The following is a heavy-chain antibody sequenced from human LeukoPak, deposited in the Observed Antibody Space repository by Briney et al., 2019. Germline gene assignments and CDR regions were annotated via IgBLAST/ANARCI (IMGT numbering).Heavy chain of an antibody. CDR1: GGSISSSSYY. CDR3: AREHPYDILTGYHHYYFDY. V-gene: IGHV4-39*07. CDR2: IYYSGST. D-gene: IGHD3-9*01. J-gene: IGHJ4*02. Sequence: SSETLSLTCTVSGGSISSSSYYWGWIRQPPGKGLEWIGSIYYSGSTYYNPSLKSRVTISVDTSKNQFSLKLSSVTAADTAVYYCAREHPYDILTGYHHYYFDYWGQGTLVTVSS.